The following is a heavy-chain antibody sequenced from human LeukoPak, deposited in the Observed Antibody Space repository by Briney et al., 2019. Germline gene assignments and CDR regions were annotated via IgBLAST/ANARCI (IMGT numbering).Heavy chain of an antibody. CDR2: FDPEDGET. CDR3: ATGTGDYSSSWYSRGFDH. CDR1: GYTLTELS. D-gene: IGHD6-13*01. J-gene: IGHJ4*02. Sequence: ASVKVSCKVSGYTLTELSMHWVRQAPGKGLEWMGGFDPEDGETTYAQKFQGRVTMTEDTSTDTAYMELSSLRSEDTAVYYCATGTGDYSSSWYSRGFDHWGQGTLVTVSS. V-gene: IGHV1-24*01.